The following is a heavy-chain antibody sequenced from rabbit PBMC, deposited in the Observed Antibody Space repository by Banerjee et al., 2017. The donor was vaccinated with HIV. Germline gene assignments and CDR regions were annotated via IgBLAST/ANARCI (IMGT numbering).Heavy chain of an antibody. CDR2: IDPVFANT. J-gene: IGHJ6*01. D-gene: IGHD8-1*01. V-gene: IGHV1S7*01. Sequence: QLEESAGGLVQPGGSLKLSCKASGFDFSSYGVSWVRQAPGKGLEWIGYIDPVFANTYYARWVNGRFTISSHNAQNTLYLQLNSLTAADTATYFCVRGSSYYSYYYVMDLWGQGTLVTVS. CDR1: GFDFSSYG. CDR3: VRGSSYYSYYYVMDL.